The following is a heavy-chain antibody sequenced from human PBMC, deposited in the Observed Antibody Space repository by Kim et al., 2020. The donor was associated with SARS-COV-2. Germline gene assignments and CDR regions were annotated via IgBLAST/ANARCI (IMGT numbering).Heavy chain of an antibody. CDR2: GKT. CDR3: ASGYPFDY. V-gene: IGHV1-8*01. J-gene: IGHJ4*02. Sequence: GKTGYATKFQGGVTMTRNTSISTAYMELSSLRSEDTAVYYCASGYPFDYWGQGTLVTVSS.